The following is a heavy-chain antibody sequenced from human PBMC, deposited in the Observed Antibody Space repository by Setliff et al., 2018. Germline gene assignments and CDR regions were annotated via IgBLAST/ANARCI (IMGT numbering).Heavy chain of an antibody. J-gene: IGHJ4*02. CDR2: INQSGNT. V-gene: IGHV4-34*01. D-gene: IGHD3-3*01. Sequence: SETLSLTCTVYGGSFSDYYWGWIRQYPGKRPEWIAEINQSGNTNYNPCLNSRVSVSVDTPTNQFSLKVFSVTAADTAVYYCRFWSSYYKNDYWAQGTLGTV. CDR3: RFWSSYYKNDY. CDR1: GGSFSDYY.